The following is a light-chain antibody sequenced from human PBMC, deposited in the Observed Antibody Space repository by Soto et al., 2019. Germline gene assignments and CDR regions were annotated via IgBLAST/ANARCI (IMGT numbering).Light chain of an antibody. V-gene: IGKV1-39*01. CDR3: QQSYSTPPGT. CDR1: QFISTY. Sequence: DIQMTQAPSSLSASFGDAGNITCRPSQFISTYLNWYQQKPGKAPNLLIYTTSSLQSGVPSRFSGSGSGTDFTLTISSLQPEDFATYYCQQSYSTPPGTFGQGTKVDIK. J-gene: IGKJ1*01. CDR2: TTS.